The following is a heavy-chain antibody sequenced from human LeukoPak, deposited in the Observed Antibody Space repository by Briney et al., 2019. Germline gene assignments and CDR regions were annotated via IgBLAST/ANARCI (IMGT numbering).Heavy chain of an antibody. J-gene: IGHJ4*02. Sequence: GGSLRLSCTVSGLTFTNFAMNWVRQAPGKGLEWVSYISRSGVNIYAESVKGRFTISRDNTKNSLYLQMNSLRAEDAAVYYCATVYGNYGPYWGQGTLVTVSS. CDR3: ATVYGNYGPY. CDR1: GLTFTNFA. D-gene: IGHD4-11*01. V-gene: IGHV3-48*03. CDR2: ISRSGVNI.